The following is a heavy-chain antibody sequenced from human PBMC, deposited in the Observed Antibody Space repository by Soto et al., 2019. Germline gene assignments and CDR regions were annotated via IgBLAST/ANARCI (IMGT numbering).Heavy chain of an antibody. D-gene: IGHD2-15*01. V-gene: IGHV1-69*13. CDR3: ARGYCSGGNCYSGMDV. J-gene: IGHJ6*02. CDR1: GGTFSTHA. Sequence: SVTVSCTASGGTFSTHAIIWVRQAPGHGLEWMGGIIPISGTTYYTQKFQGRVTITADEPTSTAFMELSSLKSEDTAVFYCARGYCSGGNCYSGMDVWGQGTMVTSP. CDR2: IIPISGTT.